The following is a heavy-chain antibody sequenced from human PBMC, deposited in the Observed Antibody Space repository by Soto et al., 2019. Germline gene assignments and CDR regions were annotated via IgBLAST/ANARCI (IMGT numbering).Heavy chain of an antibody. J-gene: IGHJ4*02. D-gene: IGHD3-9*01. CDR3: ARRRRDILTGSPGTLEY. CDR2: IFPGDSDN. V-gene: IGHV5-51*01. CDR1: GYSFSTQW. Sequence: GESLKISCKGSGYSFSTQWVGCVRQMPVKGLEWMGIIFPGDSDNRYSPSFQGQVTILADKSISTAYLQWRRLKAWYTAMYYCARRRRDILTGSPGTLEYSGQGTMVTVSS.